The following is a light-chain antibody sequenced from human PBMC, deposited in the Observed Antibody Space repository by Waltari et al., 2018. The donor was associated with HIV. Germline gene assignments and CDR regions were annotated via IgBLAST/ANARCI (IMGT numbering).Light chain of an antibody. J-gene: IGKJ1*01. CDR3: QQSGT. Sequence: VLTQFPGSLSLSPGEGATLSCRASQSVPSNYLAWYQQRPGQAPRLLIYGASSRATGTPDKFSGSCSGTDFTLTISRLEPDDFAVYYCQQSGTFGQGTKV. CDR2: GAS. CDR1: QSVPSNY. V-gene: IGKV3-20*01.